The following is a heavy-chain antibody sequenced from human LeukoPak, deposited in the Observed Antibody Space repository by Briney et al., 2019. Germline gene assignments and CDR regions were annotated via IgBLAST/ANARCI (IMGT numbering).Heavy chain of an antibody. V-gene: IGHV3-74*01. CDR1: GFTFSSYW. CDR2: INSDGSST. CDR3: AKDLGYSYGDYYYYYGMDV. J-gene: IGHJ6*02. Sequence: PGGSLRLSCAASGFTFSSYWMHWVRQAPGKGLVWVSRINSDGSSTNYADSVKGRFTISRDNSKNTLYLQMNSLRAEDTAVYYCAKDLGYSYGDYYYYYGMDVWGQGTTVTVSS. D-gene: IGHD5-18*01.